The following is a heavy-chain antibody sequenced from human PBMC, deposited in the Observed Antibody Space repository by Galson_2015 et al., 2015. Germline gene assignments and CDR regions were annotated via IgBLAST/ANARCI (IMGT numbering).Heavy chain of an antibody. D-gene: IGHD5-18*01. CDR2: ISSSSSYI. CDR3: ARAWIQLWLGIGHYYGMDV. Sequence: SLRLSCAASGFTFSSYSMNWVRQAPGKGLEWVSSISSSSSYIYYADSVKGRFTISRDNAKNSLYLQMNSLRAEDTAVYYCARAWIQLWLGIGHYYGMDVWGQGTTVTVSS. V-gene: IGHV3-21*01. J-gene: IGHJ6*02. CDR1: GFTFSSYS.